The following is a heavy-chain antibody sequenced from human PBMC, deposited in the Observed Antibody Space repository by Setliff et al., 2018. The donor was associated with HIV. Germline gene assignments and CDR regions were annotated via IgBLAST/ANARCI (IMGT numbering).Heavy chain of an antibody. CDR1: AFTFNIYA. Sequence: ASVKVSCKASAFTFNIYAIHWVRQAPGQGLEWMGYIDANTGIPTYAQALSGRFVFSLDTSVTTAYLQMNSLKIEDTAVYYCTRPQYFYDIGGSDYWGQGTLVTVSS. D-gene: IGHD3-22*01. V-gene: IGHV7-4-1*02. J-gene: IGHJ4*02. CDR3: TRPQYFYDIGGSDY. CDR2: IDANTGIP.